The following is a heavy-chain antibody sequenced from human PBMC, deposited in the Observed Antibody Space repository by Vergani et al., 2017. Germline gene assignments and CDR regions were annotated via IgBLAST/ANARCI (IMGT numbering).Heavy chain of an antibody. CDR3: ARNPYCGGDCYSDAFDI. V-gene: IGHV4-59*01. J-gene: IGHJ3*02. D-gene: IGHD2-21*02. CDR1: GGSISSYY. Sequence: QVQLQESGPGLVKPSETLSLTCTVSGGSISSYYWSWIRQPPGKGLEWIGYIYYSGITNSNPSLKSRVTISVETSKNQFSLKLSTVTAADTAGYYCARNPYCGGDCYSDAFDIWGQGTMVTVSS. CDR2: IYYSGIT.